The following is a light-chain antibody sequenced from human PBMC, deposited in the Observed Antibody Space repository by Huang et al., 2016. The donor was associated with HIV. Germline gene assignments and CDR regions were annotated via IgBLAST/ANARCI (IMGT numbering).Light chain of an antibody. CDR3: QQYAKWPPA. J-gene: IGKJ1*01. Sequence: EIVMTQSPATLSVSPGERATLSCRASESVTGTLAWYQRKPGQAPRLLISVASTRATGIPGRFSGSGSETEFTLTISSLQSEDFAVYYCQQYAKWPPAFGQGTKVEIK. V-gene: IGKV3-15*01. CDR2: VAS. CDR1: ESVTGT.